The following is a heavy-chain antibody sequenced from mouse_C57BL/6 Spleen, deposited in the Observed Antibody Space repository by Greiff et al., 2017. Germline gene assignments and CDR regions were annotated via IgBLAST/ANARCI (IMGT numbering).Heavy chain of an antibody. J-gene: IGHJ1*03. CDR2: IDPSDSYT. CDR3: ARDTTVVAKYFDV. V-gene: IGHV1-50*01. Sequence: QVQLKQSGAELVKPGASVKLSCKASGYTFTSYWMQWVKQRPGQGLEWIGEIDPSDSYTNYNQKFKGKATLTVDTSSSTAYMQLSSLTSEDSAVYYCARDTTVVAKYFDVWGTGTTVTVSS. D-gene: IGHD1-1*01. CDR1: GYTFTSYW.